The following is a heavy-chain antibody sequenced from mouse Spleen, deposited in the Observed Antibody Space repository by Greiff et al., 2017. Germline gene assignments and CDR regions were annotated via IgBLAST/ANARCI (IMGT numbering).Heavy chain of an antibody. CDR1: GYTFTSYW. CDR3: ASYYSNYGWFAY. D-gene: IGHD2-5*01. V-gene: IGHV1-55*01. J-gene: IGHJ3*01. Sequence: QVQLQQPGAELVKPGASVKMSCKASGYTFTSYWITWVKQRPGQGLEWIGDIYPGSGSTNYNEKFKSKATLTVDTSSSTAYMQLSSLTSEDSAVYYYASYYSNYGWFAYWGQGTLVTVSA. CDR2: IYPGSGST.